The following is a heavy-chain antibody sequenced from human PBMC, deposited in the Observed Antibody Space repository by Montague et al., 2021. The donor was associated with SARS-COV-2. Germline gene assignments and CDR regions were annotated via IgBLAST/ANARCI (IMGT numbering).Heavy chain of an antibody. J-gene: IGHJ4*02. D-gene: IGHD2-15*01. V-gene: IGHV4-61*02. CDR2: IYTSGTT. Sequence: TLSLTCTVSGGSISSGTYYWSWIRQPAGKGLEWIGRIYTSGTTNSNPSLKSRVTISVDPSKNQFSLKLSSVTAADTAMYYCARGGGSGGQRANHFDYWGQGTLVTVSS. CDR3: ARGGGSGGQRANHFDY. CDR1: GGSISSGTYY.